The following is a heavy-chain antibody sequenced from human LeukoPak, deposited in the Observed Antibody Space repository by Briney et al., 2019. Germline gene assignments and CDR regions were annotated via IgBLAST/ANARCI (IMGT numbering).Heavy chain of an antibody. Sequence: PAGSLRLSCAASGFTFDNYSMHWVRQAPGKGLEWVSGIAWNGGNTGFADSVKGRFTISRDNAENSLYLQMNSLRAEDTALYYCAKDMNSYGSGSSYNPWGPFDSWGQGTLVPVSS. J-gene: IGHJ4*02. CDR3: AKDMNSYGSGSSYNPWGPFDS. D-gene: IGHD3-10*01. CDR1: GFTFDNYS. V-gene: IGHV3-9*01. CDR2: IAWNGGNT.